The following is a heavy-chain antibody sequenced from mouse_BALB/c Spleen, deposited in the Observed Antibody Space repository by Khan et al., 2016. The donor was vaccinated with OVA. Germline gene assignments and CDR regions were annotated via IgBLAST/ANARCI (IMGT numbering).Heavy chain of an antibody. CDR1: GFTFSTYG. D-gene: IGHD1-1*01. Sequence: EVELVESGGDLVKTGGSLKLSCAASGFTFSTYGMSWVRQTPDKRLEWVATINTGGHYTYYIDSVKGRFTISRDNADNVLYLQMTNLRSEDTSMYYCARLAYYYKSDAFAYWGQGTLVTVSA. CDR2: INTGGHYT. V-gene: IGHV5-6*01. J-gene: IGHJ3*01. CDR3: ARLAYYYKSDAFAY.